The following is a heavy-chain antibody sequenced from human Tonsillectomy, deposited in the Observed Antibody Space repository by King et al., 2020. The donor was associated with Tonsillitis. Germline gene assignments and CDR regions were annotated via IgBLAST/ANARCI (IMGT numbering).Heavy chain of an antibody. Sequence: VQLVESGGGLVKPGGSLRLSCAASGFTFSSYSMNWVRQAPGKGLEWVSSISSSKSSIYYADSVKGRFTISRDNAKNSLYLQMNSLRAEDTAVYYCARDHYGGNWSPLWFGPWGQGTLVTVSS. D-gene: IGHD4-23*01. J-gene: IGHJ5*02. CDR2: ISSSKSSI. CDR3: ARDHYGGNWSPLWFGP. CDR1: GFTFSSYS. V-gene: IGHV3-21*06.